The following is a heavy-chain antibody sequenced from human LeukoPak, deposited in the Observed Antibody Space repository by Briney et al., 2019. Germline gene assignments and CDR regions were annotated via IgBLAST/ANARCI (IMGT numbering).Heavy chain of an antibody. V-gene: IGHV1-8*01. CDR2: MNPNSGNT. CDR3: ARASYYDFWSGHFNHNYYYYGMDV. J-gene: IGHJ6*02. D-gene: IGHD3-3*01. Sequence: GPVKVSCKASGYTFTSYDINWVRQATGQGLEWMGWMNPNSGNTGYAQKFQGRVTMTRNTSISTAYMELSSLRSEDTAVYYCARASYYDFWSGHFNHNYYYYGMDVWGQGTTVTVSS. CDR1: GYTFTSYD.